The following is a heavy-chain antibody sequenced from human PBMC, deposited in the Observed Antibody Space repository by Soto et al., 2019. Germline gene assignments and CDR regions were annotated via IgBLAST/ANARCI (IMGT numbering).Heavy chain of an antibody. CDR3: TSLEYYYDSSGYYALDAFDI. V-gene: IGHV3-73*02. Sequence: EVQLVESGGGLVQPGGSLKLSCAASGFTFSGSAMHWVRRASGKGLEWVGRIRSKANSYATAYAASVKGRFTISRDDSKNTAYLQMNSLKTEDTAVYYCTSLEYYYDSSGYYALDAFDIWGQGTMVTVSS. CDR1: GFTFSGSA. D-gene: IGHD3-22*01. CDR2: IRSKANSYAT. J-gene: IGHJ3*02.